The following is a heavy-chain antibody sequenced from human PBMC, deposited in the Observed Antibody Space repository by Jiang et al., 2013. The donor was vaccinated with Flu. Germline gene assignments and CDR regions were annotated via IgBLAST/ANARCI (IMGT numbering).Heavy chain of an antibody. D-gene: IGHD1-14*01. CDR1: GYTFTSYG. J-gene: IGHJ4*02. CDR3: TRAVRNQLLSEY. V-gene: IGHV1-18*01. CDR2: ISAYNGNT. Sequence: GAEVKKPGASVKVSCKASGYTFTSYGISWVRQAPGQGLEWMGWISAYNGNTNYAQNLRGRVTMTSDTSISTAYMELYSLTSEDTAVYFCTRAVRNQLLSEYWGQGTLVTVSS.